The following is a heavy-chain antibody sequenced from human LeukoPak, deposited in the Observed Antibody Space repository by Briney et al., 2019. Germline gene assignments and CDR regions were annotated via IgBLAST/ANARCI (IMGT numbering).Heavy chain of an antibody. J-gene: IGHJ4*02. CDR3: TRGEEQQLAFDY. CDR2: IRSKAYGGTT. V-gene: IGHV3-49*04. D-gene: IGHD6-13*01. CDR1: GFTFGDYA. Sequence: PGRSLRLSCTASGFTFGDYAMSWVRQAPGKGLEWVGFIRSKAYGGTTEHAASVKGRFTISRDDSKSIAYLQMNSLKTEDTAVYYCTRGEEQQLAFDYWGQGTLVTVSS.